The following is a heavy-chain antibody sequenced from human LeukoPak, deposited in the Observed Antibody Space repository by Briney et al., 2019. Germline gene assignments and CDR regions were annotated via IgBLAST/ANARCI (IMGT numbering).Heavy chain of an antibody. D-gene: IGHD6-19*01. CDR2: INPNSGGT. J-gene: IGHJ4*02. Sequence: GASVKVSCKASGYTFTVYYMHWVRQAPGQGLEWMGWINPNSGGTNYAQKFQGRVTMTRDTSISTAYMELSRLRSDDTAVYYCARAEYSSGWADYWGQGTLVTVSS. CDR3: ARAEYSSGWADY. CDR1: GYTFTVYY. V-gene: IGHV1-2*02.